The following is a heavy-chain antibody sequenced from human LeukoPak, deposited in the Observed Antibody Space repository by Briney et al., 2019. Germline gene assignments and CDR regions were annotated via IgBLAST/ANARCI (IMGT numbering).Heavy chain of an antibody. J-gene: IGHJ4*02. CDR3: ARLIGDRTIYDY. Sequence: PEGSLRLSCAASGFTFRTYWMSWVRQAPGKGLEWVASINQGGSETYYVESVKGRFTISRDNAMNSFFLQMNSLRAEDTAVYYCARLIGDRTIYDYWGQGTLVTVSS. V-gene: IGHV3-7*01. D-gene: IGHD6-6*01. CDR2: INQGGSET. CDR1: GFTFRTYW.